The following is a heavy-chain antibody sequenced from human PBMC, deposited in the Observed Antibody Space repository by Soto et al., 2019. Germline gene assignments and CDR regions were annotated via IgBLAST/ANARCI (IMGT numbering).Heavy chain of an antibody. V-gene: IGHV1-2*04. Sequence: ASVKVSCKASGYTFTGYYMHWVRQAPGQGLEWMGWINPNSGGTNYAQKFQGWVTMTRDTSISTAYMELSRLRSDDTAVYYCARDSPYYYYGMDVWGQGTTVTVSS. J-gene: IGHJ6*02. CDR1: GYTFTGYY. CDR3: ARDSPYYYYGMDV. CDR2: INPNSGGT.